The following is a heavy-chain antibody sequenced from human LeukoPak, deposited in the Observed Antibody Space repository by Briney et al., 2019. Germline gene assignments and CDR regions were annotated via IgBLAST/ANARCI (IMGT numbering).Heavy chain of an antibody. CDR2: ISSSGSTI. V-gene: IGHV3-11*01. D-gene: IGHD6-13*01. CDR3: ARGRPSGSSSWYFGKKHNGRFDY. J-gene: IGHJ4*02. Sequence: GGSLRLSCAASGFTFSDYYMSWIRQAPGKGLEWVSYISSSGSTIYYADSVKGRFTISRDNAKNSLYLQMNSLRAEDTAVYYCARGRPSGSSSWYFGKKHNGRFDYWGQGTLVTVSS. CDR1: GFTFSDYY.